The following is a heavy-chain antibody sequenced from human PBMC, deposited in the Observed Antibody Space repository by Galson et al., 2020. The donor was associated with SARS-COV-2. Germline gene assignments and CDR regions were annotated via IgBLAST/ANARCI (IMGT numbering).Heavy chain of an antibody. J-gene: IGHJ4*02. V-gene: IGHV4-39*07. CDR3: ARVFDY. CDR1: GGSITSSSSY. CDR2: INYSGRT. Sequence: ASEPLSLPCTVSGGSITSSSSYWGWIRQPPGKGLEWIGSINYSGRTSYNPSLRSRVTISVDTSKNQFSLKVTSVTAADTAMYDCARVFDYWGQGTLVTVSS.